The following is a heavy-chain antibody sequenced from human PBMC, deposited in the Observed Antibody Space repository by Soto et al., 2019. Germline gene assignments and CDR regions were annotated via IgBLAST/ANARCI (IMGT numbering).Heavy chain of an antibody. V-gene: IGHV3-33*01. CDR3: ARDQGSTVRGIDY. D-gene: IGHD3-10*01. CDR2: IWYDGSNR. CDR1: GFTFSSYG. J-gene: IGHJ4*02. Sequence: GGSLRLSCAASGFTFSSYGMHWVRQAPGKGLEWVAVIWYDGSNRNYVDSVKGRFSISRDNSKKTLYLQMNSLRAEDTAVYYCARDQGSTVRGIDYWGQGTLVTVSS.